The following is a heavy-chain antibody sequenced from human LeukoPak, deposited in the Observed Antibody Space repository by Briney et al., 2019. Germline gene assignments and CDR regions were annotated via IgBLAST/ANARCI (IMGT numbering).Heavy chain of an antibody. V-gene: IGHV3-66*01. J-gene: IGHJ6*02. CDR1: GFTVSDNY. CDR2: IKSDGRT. D-gene: IGHD2-21*02. Sequence: GGSLRLSCAASGFTVSDNYMTWVRRAPGKGLEWVSLIKSDGRTYFADSVEGRFTISRDNSKNTFYLRMTSLRAVDTAVYYCARDRTYCGVNCFSRGMDVWGQGTTVIVSS. CDR3: ARDRTYCGVNCFSRGMDV.